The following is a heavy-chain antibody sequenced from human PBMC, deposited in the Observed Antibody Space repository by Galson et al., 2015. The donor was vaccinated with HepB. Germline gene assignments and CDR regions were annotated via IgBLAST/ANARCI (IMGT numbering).Heavy chain of an antibody. CDR3: ARDVRPYVGYFDY. CDR2: ISSSSSYI. V-gene: IGHV3-21*01. D-gene: IGHD3-10*01. CDR1: GFTFSSYS. Sequence: SLRLSCAASGFTFSSYSMNWVRQAPGKGLEWVSSISSSSSYIYYADSVKGRFTISRDNAKNSLYLQMNSLRAEDTAVYYCARDVRPYVGYFDYWGQGTLVTVSS. J-gene: IGHJ4*02.